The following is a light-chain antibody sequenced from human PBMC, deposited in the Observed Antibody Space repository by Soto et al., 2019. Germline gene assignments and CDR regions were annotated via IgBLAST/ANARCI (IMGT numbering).Light chain of an antibody. CDR1: SSNIETNT. J-gene: IGLJ2*01. Sequence: QSALTQPPSASGTPGQRVTISCSGSSSNIETNTVDWYQHLPGTAPKLLIYSNNDRPSGVPDRFSGSKSGTSASLAISGLQSEDEADYYCAAWDDSLNGPVFGGGTKLTVL. CDR2: SNN. V-gene: IGLV1-44*01. CDR3: AAWDDSLNGPV.